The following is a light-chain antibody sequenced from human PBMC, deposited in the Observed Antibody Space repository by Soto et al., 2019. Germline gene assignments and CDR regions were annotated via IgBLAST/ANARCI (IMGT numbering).Light chain of an antibody. Sequence: EIVLTQFPGTLSLSPGERATLSCRASQSVRSSYLAWFQQKPGQAPRLLIYGASSRATGIPDRFSGRGSGTDFTLTISRLEPEDFAAYYCQHYGSSPTFGQGAKVEIK. J-gene: IGKJ2*01. CDR3: QHYGSSPT. CDR1: QSVRSSY. CDR2: GAS. V-gene: IGKV3-20*01.